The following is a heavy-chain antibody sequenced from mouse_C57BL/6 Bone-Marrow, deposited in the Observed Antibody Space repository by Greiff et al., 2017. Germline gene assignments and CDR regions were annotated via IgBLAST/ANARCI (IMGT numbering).Heavy chain of an antibody. CDR1: GFNIKDYY. Sequence: VHVKQSGAELVKPGASVKLSCTASGFNIKDYYMHWVKQRTEQGLEWIGRIDPEDGETKYAPKFQGKATITADTSSNTAYLQLSSLTSEDTAVYYCANSVITTYFDYWGQGTTLTVSS. CDR3: ANSVITTYFDY. CDR2: IDPEDGET. V-gene: IGHV14-2*01. J-gene: IGHJ2*01. D-gene: IGHD1-1*01.